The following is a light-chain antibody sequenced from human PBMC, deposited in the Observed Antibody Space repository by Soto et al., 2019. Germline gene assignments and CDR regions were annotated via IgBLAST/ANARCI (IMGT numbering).Light chain of an antibody. J-gene: IGLJ2*01. V-gene: IGLV2-14*01. CDR2: DVS. CDR1: SSDVGAYNY. Sequence: QSVLTQPASVSGSPGQSITISCTGTSSDVGAYNYVSWYQQHPGKAPKLMIYDVSNRPSGISDRFSGSKSANPASLTISGLQAEDEADYYCSSYTTDSTVVFGGGTKLTVL. CDR3: SSYTTDSTVV.